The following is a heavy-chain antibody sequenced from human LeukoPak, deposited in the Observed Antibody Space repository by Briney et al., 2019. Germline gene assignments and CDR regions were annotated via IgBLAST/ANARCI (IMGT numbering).Heavy chain of an antibody. CDR2: INPDSGVT. Sequence: ASVKVSCKASGYTFTGYYMHWVRQAPGQGLEWVGWINPDSGVTNYGQEFQGRVTMTRDTSITTAYMELSRLRSDDTAVYYCARSPGIAVSGFYYWGQGALVTVSS. CDR3: ARSPGIAVSGFYY. D-gene: IGHD6-19*01. V-gene: IGHV1-2*02. CDR1: GYTFTGYY. J-gene: IGHJ4*02.